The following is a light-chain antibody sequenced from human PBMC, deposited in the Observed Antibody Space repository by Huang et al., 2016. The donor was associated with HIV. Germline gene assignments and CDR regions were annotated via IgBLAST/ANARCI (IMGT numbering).Light chain of an antibody. CDR2: LGS. V-gene: IGKV2-28*01. J-gene: IGKJ2*01. CDR1: QSLLHSNGYNY. CDR3: MQALQSPYT. Sequence: DIVMTQSPLSLPVSPGEPASISCRSSQSLLHSNGYNYLDWYLQKPGQSPQFLIYLGSNRASGVPDRFSGSGSGTDFTLKISRVEAEDVGVYYYMQALQSPYTFGQGTKLEIK.